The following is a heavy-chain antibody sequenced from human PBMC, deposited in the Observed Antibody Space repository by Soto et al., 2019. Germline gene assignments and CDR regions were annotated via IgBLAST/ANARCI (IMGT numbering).Heavy chain of an antibody. CDR2: ISYDGSNK. V-gene: IGHV3-30*18. Sequence: QVQLVESGGGVVQPGRSLRLSCAASGFTFSSYGMHWVRQAPGKGLEWVAVISYDGSNKYYADSVKGRFTISRDNSKTTLYLQMNSLRAEDTAVYYCAKAWNYVTIDYWGQGTLVTVSS. D-gene: IGHD1-7*01. CDR3: AKAWNYVTIDY. CDR1: GFTFSSYG. J-gene: IGHJ4*02.